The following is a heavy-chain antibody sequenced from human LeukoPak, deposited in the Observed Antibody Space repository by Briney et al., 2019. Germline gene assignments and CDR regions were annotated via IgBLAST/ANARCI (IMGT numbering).Heavy chain of an antibody. CDR3: ARETDSRQTTYSNYYFDY. Sequence: GGSIXSGXXYWSXSRXPRGXXXXXIVXXXYIGSTYCNRSRKSRVTISVNTEKNQFSLKLSSVTAADTAVYYCARETDSRQTTYSNYYFDYWGQGTLVTVSS. CDR1: GGSIXSGXXY. D-gene: IGHD4-11*01. CDR2: XXYIGST. J-gene: IGHJ4*02. V-gene: IGHV4-30-4*08.